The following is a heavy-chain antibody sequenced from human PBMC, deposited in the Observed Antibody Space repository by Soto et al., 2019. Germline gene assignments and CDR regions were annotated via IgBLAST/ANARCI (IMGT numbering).Heavy chain of an antibody. Sequence: EVQLLESGGGLVQPGGSLRLSCAASGFTFSSYAMSWGRQAPGKGLEWVSAISGSGGSTYYADSVKGRCTISRDNSKNTLYLQMNSLRAEDTAVYYCAKDQLSNGGSRVKDAFEIWGQGTMVTLSS. CDR1: GFTFSSYA. CDR2: ISGSGGST. CDR3: AKDQLSNGGSRVKDAFEI. J-gene: IGHJ3*02. D-gene: IGHD2-15*01. V-gene: IGHV3-23*01.